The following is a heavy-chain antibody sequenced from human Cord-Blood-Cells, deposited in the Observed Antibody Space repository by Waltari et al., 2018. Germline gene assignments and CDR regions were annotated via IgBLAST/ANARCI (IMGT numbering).Heavy chain of an antibody. CDR1: GGSISSSSYY. CDR2: IYYSGST. J-gene: IGHJ4*02. Sequence: QLQLQESGPALVKPSETLSLTCPVSGGSISSSSYYWGWIRQPPGKGLGWIWSIYYSGSTDYDPARKSRVTIAVDTSKNQFSLKLSSVTAADTAVYYCASIVVVPAAIDYWGQGTLVTVSS. D-gene: IGHD2-2*01. V-gene: IGHV4-39*01. CDR3: ASIVVVPAAIDY.